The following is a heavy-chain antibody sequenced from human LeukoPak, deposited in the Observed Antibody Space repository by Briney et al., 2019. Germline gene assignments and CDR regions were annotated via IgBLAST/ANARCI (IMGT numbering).Heavy chain of an antibody. V-gene: IGHV5-51*01. CDR2: IYPGDSDT. J-gene: IGHJ6*02. CDR3: ARQDVVVTATPYYYYGMDV. D-gene: IGHD2-21*02. CDR1: GYSFTSYW. Sequence: GESLKISCKGSGYSFTSYWIGWVRQMPGKGLEWMGIIYPGDSDTRYSPSFQGQVTMSADKSISTAYLQWSSLKASDTAMYYCARQDVVVTATPYYYYGMDVWGQGTTVTVSS.